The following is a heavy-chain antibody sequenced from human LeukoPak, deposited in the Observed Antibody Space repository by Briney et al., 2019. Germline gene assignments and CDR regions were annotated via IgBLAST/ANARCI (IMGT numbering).Heavy chain of an antibody. D-gene: IGHD2-15*01. V-gene: IGHV3-48*03. Sequence: GGSLRLSCAASGFTFSSYEMNWVRQAPGKGLEWVSYISSSGSTIYYADSVKGRFTISRDNAKNSLYLQMNSLRAEDTAVYYCARGVEGYYYYYYMDVWGKGTTVPVSS. CDR3: ARGVEGYYYYYYMDV. CDR2: ISSSGSTI. CDR1: GFTFSSYE. J-gene: IGHJ6*03.